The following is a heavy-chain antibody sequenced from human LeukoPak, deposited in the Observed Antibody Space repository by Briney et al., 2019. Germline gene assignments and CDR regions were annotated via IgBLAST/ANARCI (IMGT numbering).Heavy chain of an antibody. CDR2: MNPNNGGT. CDR1: GYTFTIYD. V-gene: IGHV1-8*01. Sequence: ASVKVSCKASGYTFTIYDINWVRQAPGQGLEWVGWMNPNNGGTVYAQKFQGRVTMTRDTSTGTLYMELNSLKSEDTAVYYCARGAIFGVTPRGYGMDVWGQGTTVTVSS. D-gene: IGHD3-3*01. CDR3: ARGAIFGVTPRGYGMDV. J-gene: IGHJ6*02.